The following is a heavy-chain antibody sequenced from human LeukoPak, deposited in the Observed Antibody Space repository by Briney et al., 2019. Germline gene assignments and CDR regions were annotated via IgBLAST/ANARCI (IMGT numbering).Heavy chain of an antibody. Sequence: TSETLSLTCAVYGGSFSGYYWSWLRQPPGKGLEWIGEINHSGSTNYNPSLESRVTISIDTSKNQFSLEVRSVTAADTAFYFCVNSKSNYEAVSWGPGTLVTVSS. CDR1: GGSFSGYY. CDR2: INHSGST. D-gene: IGHD3-22*01. J-gene: IGHJ5*02. V-gene: IGHV4-34*01. CDR3: VNSKSNYEAVS.